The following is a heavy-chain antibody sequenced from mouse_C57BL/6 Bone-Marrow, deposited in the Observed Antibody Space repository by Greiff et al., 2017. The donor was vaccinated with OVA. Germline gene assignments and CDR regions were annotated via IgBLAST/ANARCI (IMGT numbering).Heavy chain of an antibody. CDR3: AKNRYYYGSSYELDY. V-gene: IGHV2-5*01. D-gene: IGHD1-1*01. CDR2: IWRGGST. J-gene: IGHJ2*01. Sequence: QVQLKESGPGLVQPSQSLSITCTVSGFSLTSYGVHWVRQSPGKGLEWLGVIWRGGSTDYNAAFMSRLSITKDNSKSQVFFKMNSLQAVDTAIYYCAKNRYYYGSSYELDYWGQGTTLTVSS. CDR1: GFSLTSYG.